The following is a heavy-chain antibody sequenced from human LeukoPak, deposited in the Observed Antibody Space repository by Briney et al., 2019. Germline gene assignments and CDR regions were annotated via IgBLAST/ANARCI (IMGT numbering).Heavy chain of an antibody. CDR2: IKSRTDGGTI. CDR1: GGSFSGYY. CDR3: TTVGIWNMITGEDH. D-gene: IGHD3-16*01. V-gene: IGHV3-15*01. Sequence: ETLSLTCAVYGGSFSGYYWSWIRQPPGKGLEWVGRIKSRTDGGTIDYGAPVKGRFTISRDDSKNTLYLQMNSLKTEDTAVYYCTTVGIWNMITGEDHWGQGTLVTVSS. J-gene: IGHJ4*02.